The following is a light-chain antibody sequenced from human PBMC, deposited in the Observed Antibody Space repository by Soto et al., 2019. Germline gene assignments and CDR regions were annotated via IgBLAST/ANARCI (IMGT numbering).Light chain of an antibody. CDR1: SRDVGNYNL. Sequence: QSALTQPASVSGSPGQAITISWTGTSRDVGNYNLVSWYQQHPAKAPKLLIYEVSQRPSGVSDRFSGSKSGNTASLTISGLQAEDEADYYCCSYAGSGLGVFGGGTKLTVL. V-gene: IGLV2-23*02. CDR3: CSYAGSGLGV. J-gene: IGLJ2*01. CDR2: EVS.